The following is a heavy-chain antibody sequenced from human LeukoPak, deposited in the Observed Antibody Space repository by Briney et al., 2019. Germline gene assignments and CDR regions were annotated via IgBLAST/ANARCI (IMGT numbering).Heavy chain of an antibody. D-gene: IGHD3-16*01. CDR2: ISAYNGNT. CDR3: ATSFGHMDV. CDR1: GYTFTXXG. J-gene: IGHJ6*02. V-gene: IGHV1-18*01. Sequence: GYTFTXXGISXXRQAPGQGLEWMGWISAYNGNTNYAQKLQGRVTMTTETSTSTAYMELRSLRSDDTAVYYCATSFGHMDVWGQGTTVTVSS.